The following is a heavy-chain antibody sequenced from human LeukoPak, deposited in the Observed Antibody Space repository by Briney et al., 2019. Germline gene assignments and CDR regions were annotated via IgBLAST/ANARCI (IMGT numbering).Heavy chain of an antibody. J-gene: IGHJ3*02. CDR2: ISSSSSYI. CDR1: GFTFSSYS. Sequence: GESLKISCAASGFTFSSYSMSWVRQAPGKGLEWVSSISSSSSYIYYADSVEGRFTISRDNAKNSLYLQMNSLRAEDTAVYYCARDRDYGDYRDAFDIWGQGTMVTVSS. V-gene: IGHV3-21*01. D-gene: IGHD4-17*01. CDR3: ARDRDYGDYRDAFDI.